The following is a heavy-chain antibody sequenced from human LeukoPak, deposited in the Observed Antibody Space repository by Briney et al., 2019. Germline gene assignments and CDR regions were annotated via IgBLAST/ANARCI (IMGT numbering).Heavy chain of an antibody. CDR1: GFTLTTYY. V-gene: IGHV3-7*01. Sequence: GPSLRLSCKASGFTLTTYYMSWVRHTPGQGLERVAQIKAKGREKIYVDSVKGRFTSSRDNANNSLYLQMNSLRAEDTAVYYCARDRGYCTGGICYTVLDYWGQGILVTVSS. D-gene: IGHD2-8*02. J-gene: IGHJ4*02. CDR2: IKAKGREK. CDR3: ARDRGYCTGGICYTVLDY.